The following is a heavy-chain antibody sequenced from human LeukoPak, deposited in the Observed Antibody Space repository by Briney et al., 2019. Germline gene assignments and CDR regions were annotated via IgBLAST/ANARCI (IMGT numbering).Heavy chain of an antibody. CDR1: GFTFSSYG. V-gene: IGHV3-33*01. CDR2: IWYAGSNK. CDR3: ARGPNSSGWYGGGFDY. D-gene: IGHD6-19*01. Sequence: GGSLRLSCAASGFTFSSYGMHWVRQAPGKGLEWVAVIWYAGSNKYYADSVKGRFTISRDNSKNTLYLQMNSLRAEDAAVYYCARGPNSSGWYGGGFDYWGQGTLVTVSS. J-gene: IGHJ4*02.